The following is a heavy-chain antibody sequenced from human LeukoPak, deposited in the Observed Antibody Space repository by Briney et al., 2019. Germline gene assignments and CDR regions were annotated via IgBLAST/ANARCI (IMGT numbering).Heavy chain of an antibody. CDR2: IYYSGST. CDR1: GGSISSSSYY. V-gene: IGHV4-39*01. D-gene: IGHD3-16*01. CDR3: ARHSFGGMADFDY. Sequence: SETLSLTCTVSGGSISSSSYYWGWIRQPPGKGLEWIGSIYYSGSTYYNPSLKSRVTISVDTSKNQFSLKLSSVTAADTAVCYCARHSFGGMADFDYWGQGTLVTVSS. J-gene: IGHJ4*02.